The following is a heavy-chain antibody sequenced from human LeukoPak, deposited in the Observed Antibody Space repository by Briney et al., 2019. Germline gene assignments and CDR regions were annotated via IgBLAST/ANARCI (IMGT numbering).Heavy chain of an antibody. D-gene: IGHD4-17*01. Sequence: GGSLRLSCAASGFTVSSNYMSWVRQAPGKGLEWVSVIYSGGSTYYADSVKGRFTISRDNSKNTLYLQMNSLREEDTAVYYCAISWAGDYGYYFDYWGQGTLVTVSS. CDR2: IYSGGST. CDR3: AISWAGDYGYYFDY. J-gene: IGHJ4*02. V-gene: IGHV3-66*01. CDR1: GFTVSSNY.